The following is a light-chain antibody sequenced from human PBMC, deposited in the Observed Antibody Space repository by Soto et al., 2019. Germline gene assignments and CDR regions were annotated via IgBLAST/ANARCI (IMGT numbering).Light chain of an antibody. Sequence: QSVLTQPASVSGSPGQSITISCTGTSSDVGSYNLVSRYQQHPGKAPKLMIYEGSKRPSGVSNRFSGSKSGNAASLTISGLQAEDEADYYCCSYAGGGTFYVFGTGTKLTVL. CDR2: EGS. CDR3: CSYAGGGTFYV. V-gene: IGLV2-23*03. J-gene: IGLJ1*01. CDR1: SSDVGSYNL.